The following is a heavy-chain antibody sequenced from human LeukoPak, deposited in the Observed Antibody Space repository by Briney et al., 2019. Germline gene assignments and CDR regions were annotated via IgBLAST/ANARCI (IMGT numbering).Heavy chain of an antibody. CDR1: GGSINSYF. Sequence: SETLSLTCTVSGGSINSYFWSWIRQPPGKGLEWIGYIYYSGSTNYNPSLKSRVTISVDTSKNQFSLKLSSVTAADTAVYYCARDMLLGYWGQGTLVTVSS. V-gene: IGHV4-59*12. D-gene: IGHD2-15*01. CDR2: IYYSGST. CDR3: ARDMLLGY. J-gene: IGHJ4*02.